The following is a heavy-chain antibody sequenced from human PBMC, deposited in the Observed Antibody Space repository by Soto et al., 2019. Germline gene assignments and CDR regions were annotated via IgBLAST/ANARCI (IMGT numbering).Heavy chain of an antibody. J-gene: IGHJ5*02. V-gene: IGHV4-38-2*01. CDR3: ARAGAFGDYES. CDR2: IYHSGST. CDR1: GYSISSGYY. D-gene: IGHD4-17*01. Sequence: SETLSLTCAVSGYSISSGYYWGWIRQPPGKGLEWIGSIYHSGSTYYNPSLKSRVTISVDTSKNQFSLKLSSVTAADTAVYYCARAGAFGDYESWGQGTLVTVSS.